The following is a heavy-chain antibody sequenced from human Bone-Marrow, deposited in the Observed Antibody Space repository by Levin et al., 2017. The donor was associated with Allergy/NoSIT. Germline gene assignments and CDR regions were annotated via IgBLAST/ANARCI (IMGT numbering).Heavy chain of an antibody. CDR2: ISYDGSNK. J-gene: IGHJ6*02. D-gene: IGHD2-21*02. Sequence: SCAASGFTFSSYGMHWVRQAPGKGLEWVAVISYDGSNKYYADSVKGRFTISRDNSKNTLYLQMNSLRAEDTAVYYCAKDLVVGGDCYSEYYYGMDVWGQGTTVTVSS. CDR3: AKDLVVGGDCYSEYYYGMDV. V-gene: IGHV3-30*18. CDR1: GFTFSSYG.